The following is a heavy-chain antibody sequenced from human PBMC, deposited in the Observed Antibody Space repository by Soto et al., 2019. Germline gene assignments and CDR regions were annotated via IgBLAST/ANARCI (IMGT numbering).Heavy chain of an antibody. CDR3: ESSHIAARIDEY. V-gene: IGHV1-69*13. CDR2: IIPIFGTA. Sequence: SVKVSCKASGGTFSSYAISRVGQAPGQVLEWMGGIIPIFGTANYAQKFQGRVTITADESTSTAYMELSSLRSEDTAVYYCESSHIAARIDEYWGQGTMVTFSS. J-gene: IGHJ4*02. D-gene: IGHD6-6*01. CDR1: GGTFSSYA.